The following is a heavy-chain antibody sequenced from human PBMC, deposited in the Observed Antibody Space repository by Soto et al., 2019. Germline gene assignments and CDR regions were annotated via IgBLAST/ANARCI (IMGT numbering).Heavy chain of an antibody. CDR3: ARRYGGNLDY. D-gene: IGHD1-26*01. V-gene: IGHV4-59*08. CDR1: GGSISSYY. CDR2: IYYIGST. J-gene: IGHJ4*02. Sequence: QVQLQESGPGLVKPSETLSLTCTVSGGSISSYYWSWIRQPPGKGLEWIGYIYYIGSTNYNPTLKXRVTISVDPSKNQFSLKLSSVTAADTAVYYCARRYGGNLDYWGQGTLVTVSS.